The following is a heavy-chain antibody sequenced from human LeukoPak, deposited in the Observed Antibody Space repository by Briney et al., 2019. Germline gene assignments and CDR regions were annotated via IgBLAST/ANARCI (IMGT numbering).Heavy chain of an antibody. CDR1: GFTFSSYW. D-gene: IGHD1-26*01. J-gene: IGHJ4*02. Sequence: GGSLRLSCAASGFTFSSYWMSWVRQAPGKGLEWVANIKQDGSEKYYVDSVKGRFTISRDNAKNSLYLQMNSLRAEDTALYYCAKSLGATLFDYWGQGTLVTVSS. CDR2: IKQDGSEK. CDR3: AKSLGATLFDY. V-gene: IGHV3-7*03.